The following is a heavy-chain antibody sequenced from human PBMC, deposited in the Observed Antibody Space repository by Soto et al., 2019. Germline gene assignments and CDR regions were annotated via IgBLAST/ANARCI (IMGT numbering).Heavy chain of an antibody. V-gene: IGHV4-4*07. J-gene: IGHJ2*01. CDR2: LYSSGRS. CDR1: GVSISPYY. D-gene: IGHD5-18*01. CDR3: ARHFDVNTALDYYYFDL. Sequence: QVQLQESGPGLVKTSETLSLTCTVSGVSISPYYWTWIRQPAGKGLEWIGHLYSSGRSTYNPSLKIRVTMSVIRDDLSHTLKAVTAAALAVYYCARHFDVNTALDYYYFDLWGRGALVNVSS.